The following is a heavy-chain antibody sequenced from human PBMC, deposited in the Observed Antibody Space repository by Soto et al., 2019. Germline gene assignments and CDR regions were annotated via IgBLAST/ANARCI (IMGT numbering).Heavy chain of an antibody. CDR3: ARTPDSSGYYFDY. J-gene: IGHJ4*02. CDR1: GGSITNSGYY. D-gene: IGHD3-22*01. V-gene: IGHV4-39*01. Sequence: QLQLQESGPGLVKPSETLSLTCTVSGGSITNSGYYWGWVRQPPGKGLEWIGSIFYSGSTHYKPSIQSRITISGDTSKNQFSRQLSSVTAADTAVYYCARTPDSSGYYFDYWGQGTLVTVSS. CDR2: IFYSGST.